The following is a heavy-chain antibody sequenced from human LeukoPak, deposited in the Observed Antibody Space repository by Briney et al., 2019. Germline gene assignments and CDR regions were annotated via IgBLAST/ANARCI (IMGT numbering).Heavy chain of an antibody. CDR2: INTNTGNP. D-gene: IGHD3-3*01. J-gene: IGHJ6*02. Sequence: ASVKVSCKASGYSLTSYAMNWVRQAPGQGLEWMGWINTNTGNPTYPQGFTGHFVFSLDTSVSTAYLQISSLEPEDTAVYYCARNYYDFWSTPYGMDVWGQGTTVIVSS. CDR3: ARNYYDFWSTPYGMDV. V-gene: IGHV7-4-1*02. CDR1: GYSLTSYA.